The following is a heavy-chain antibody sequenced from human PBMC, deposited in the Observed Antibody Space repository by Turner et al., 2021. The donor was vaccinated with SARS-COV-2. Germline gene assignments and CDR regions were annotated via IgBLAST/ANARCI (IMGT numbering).Heavy chain of an antibody. V-gene: IGHV4-34*01. CDR3: ARTKGRRKDMVAKIWTYSRLNPWEYFYDGIDV. D-gene: IGHD5-12*01. CDR1: GESFSGHF. J-gene: IGHJ6*02. CDR2: INHRGST. Sequence: QARLQQWGAGLLKPSETLSLTRPVYGESFSGHFWSWIRQPRGKGLEWIGVINHRGSTMYNPSLKSRISISVATYKNQFTRKLSSVTAADTAVYYCARTKGRRKDMVAKIWTYSRLNPWEYFYDGIDVWGQGTTVTVSS.